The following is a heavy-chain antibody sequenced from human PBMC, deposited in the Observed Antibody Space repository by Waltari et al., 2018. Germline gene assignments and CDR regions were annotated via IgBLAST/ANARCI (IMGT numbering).Heavy chain of an antibody. V-gene: IGHV3-9*01. CDR1: GFTFDDYA. J-gene: IGHJ6*02. Sequence: EVQLVESGGGLVQPGRSLRLSCAASGFTFDDYAMHWVRQAPGKGLEWVSGISWNSGSIGYADSVKGRFTISRDNAKNSLYLQMNSLRAEDTALYYCAKDISAYYYGPGIFGGMDVWGQGTTVTVSS. CDR3: AKDISAYYYGPGIFGGMDV. D-gene: IGHD3-10*01. CDR2: ISWNSGSI.